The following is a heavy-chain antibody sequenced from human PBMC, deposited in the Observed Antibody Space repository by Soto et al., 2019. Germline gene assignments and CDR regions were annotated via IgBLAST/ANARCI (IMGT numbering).Heavy chain of an antibody. CDR1: GFTFSTYH. CDR2: INPSSSHI. CDR3: ARGYCGGGGCYLRRDAIDV. J-gene: IGHJ3*01. V-gene: IGHV3-21*01. D-gene: IGHD2-15*01. Sequence: EVQLVESGGGLVMPGGSLRLSCAASGFTFSTYHMNWVRQAPGKGLEWVSSINPSSSHIYYADSVRDRFTISRDNSKNSMDLQMNSLRTEDAAVYYCARGYCGGGGCYLRRDAIDVWGQGTMVTVSS.